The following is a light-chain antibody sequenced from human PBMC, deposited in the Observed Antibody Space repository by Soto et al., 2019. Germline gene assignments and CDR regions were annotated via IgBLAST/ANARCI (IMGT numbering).Light chain of an antibody. CDR1: QSSSSNY. CDR2: GAS. J-gene: IGKJ1*01. Sequence: EIVVTQSPGTLSLSPGERATLSCRASQSSSSNYLAWYQQKPGQAPRLLIYGASNRATGIPDRFTGSGSGTDFTLTISRLEPEDSAVYYCQQYGNSRTFGQGTKVDIK. CDR3: QQYGNSRT. V-gene: IGKV3-20*01.